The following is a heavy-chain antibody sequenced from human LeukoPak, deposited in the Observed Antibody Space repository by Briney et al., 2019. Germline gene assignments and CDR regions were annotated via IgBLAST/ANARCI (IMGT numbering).Heavy chain of an antibody. CDR1: GFTFSTYW. V-gene: IGHV3-7*01. J-gene: IGHJ4*02. CDR2: IKQDGNEM. D-gene: IGHD6-19*01. Sequence: PGGSLRLSCAASGFTFSTYWMSWVRQAPGKGLEWVANIKQDGNEMYYADSVKGRFTIARDDAKNSLYLQMNSLRAEVTAVYYCSSAYSSGWYQYYFDYWGQGTLVTVSS. CDR3: SSAYSSGWYQYYFDY.